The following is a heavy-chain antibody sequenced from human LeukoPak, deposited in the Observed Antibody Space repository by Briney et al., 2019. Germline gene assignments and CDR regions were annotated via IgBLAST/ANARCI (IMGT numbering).Heavy chain of an antibody. Sequence: SETLSLTCNVSGGSIRSGDHYWGWIRQPPGKGLEWIGRIYYSGSTYYNPSLKSRVTISVDTSKNHFSLKLSSVTAADTAVYYCARGFCSGGTCGFDYWGQGTQVTVSS. CDR3: ARGFCSGGTCGFDY. V-gene: IGHV4-39*02. CDR2: IYYSGST. J-gene: IGHJ4*02. D-gene: IGHD2-15*01. CDR1: GGSIRSGDHY.